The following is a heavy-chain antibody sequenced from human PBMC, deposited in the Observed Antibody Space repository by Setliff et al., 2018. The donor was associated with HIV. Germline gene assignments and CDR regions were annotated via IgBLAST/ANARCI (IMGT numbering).Heavy chain of an antibody. Sequence: ASVKVSCKASGYTFIDYFMHWVRQAPGQGLEWMGWMNPNNGNTGYAQKFQGRVIMTRNTSISTAYMELTSLRSEDTAVYYCAINDRTYFYDSSGYYGNWFDPWGQGTLVTVSS. D-gene: IGHD3-22*01. CDR1: GYTFIDYF. CDR2: MNPNNGNT. CDR3: AINDRTYFYDSSGYYGNWFDP. J-gene: IGHJ5*02. V-gene: IGHV1-8*02.